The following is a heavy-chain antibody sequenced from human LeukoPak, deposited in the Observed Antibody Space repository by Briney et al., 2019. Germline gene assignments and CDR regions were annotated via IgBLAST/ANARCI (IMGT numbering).Heavy chain of an antibody. Sequence: GGSLRLSCAASGFTFSSYGMHWVRQAPGKGLEGVAVIWYDGSNKYYADSVKGRFTISRDNSKNTLYLQMNSLRAEDTAVYYCAKDQWALWVLDYWGQGTLVTVSS. D-gene: IGHD3-16*01. CDR2: IWYDGSNK. V-gene: IGHV3-33*06. CDR1: GFTFSSYG. CDR3: AKDQWALWVLDY. J-gene: IGHJ4*02.